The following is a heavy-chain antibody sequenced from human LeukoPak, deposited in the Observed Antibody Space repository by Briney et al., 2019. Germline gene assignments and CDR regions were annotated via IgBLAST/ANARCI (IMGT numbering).Heavy chain of an antibody. CDR1: GYTFTGYY. V-gene: IGHV1-46*01. Sequence: ASVKVSCKASGYTFTGYYIHWVRQAPGQGLEWMGIINPSGGSITYAQKFQGRVTMTRDTSTSTVYMELSSLRSEDTAVYYCEAYCGTNCEDAFDIWGQGTMVTVSS. D-gene: IGHD2-21*01. J-gene: IGHJ3*02. CDR2: INPSGGSI. CDR3: EAYCGTNCEDAFDI.